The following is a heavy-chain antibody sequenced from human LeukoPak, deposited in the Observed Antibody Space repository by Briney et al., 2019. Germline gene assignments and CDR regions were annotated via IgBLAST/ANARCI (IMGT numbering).Heavy chain of an antibody. D-gene: IGHD3-10*01. J-gene: IGHJ4*02. Sequence: ASVKVSCKPSGYTFTGYYMHWVRQAPGLGLDWMGWINPNSGGTNYAQKFQGRVTMTRDTSISTAYMEVSRLRSDDTAVYYCARDHAYYDSGSNYALDYWGQGTLVTVSS. CDR2: INPNSGGT. CDR1: GYTFTGYY. V-gene: IGHV1-2*02. CDR3: ARDHAYYDSGSNYALDY.